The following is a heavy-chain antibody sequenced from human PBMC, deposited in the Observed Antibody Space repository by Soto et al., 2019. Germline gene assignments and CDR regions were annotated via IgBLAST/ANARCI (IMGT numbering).Heavy chain of an antibody. V-gene: IGHV3-74*01. Sequence: EVQLVESGGGLVQPGGSLRLSCAASGFTFSSYWMHWVRQAPGKGLVWVSRINSDGSSTSYADSVKGRFTISRDNAKNTLYLQMNSLRAEDTAVYYCARGTQYYYDSSGYRYWGQGTLVTVSS. CDR1: GFTFSSYW. D-gene: IGHD3-22*01. CDR3: ARGTQYYYDSSGYRY. CDR2: INSDGSST. J-gene: IGHJ4*02.